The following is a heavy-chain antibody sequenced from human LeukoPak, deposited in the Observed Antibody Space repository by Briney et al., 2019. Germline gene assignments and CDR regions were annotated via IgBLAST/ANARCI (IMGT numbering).Heavy chain of an antibody. Sequence: GASVKVSCKASGYTFTSYDTNWVRQATGQGLEWMGWMNPNSGNTGYAQKFQGRVTMTRNTPISTAYMELSSLRSEDTAVYYCAGVPSPRGIYDSSGYQYNWFDPWGQGTLVTVSS. D-gene: IGHD3-22*01. CDR1: GYTFTSYD. V-gene: IGHV1-8*01. J-gene: IGHJ5*02. CDR2: MNPNSGNT. CDR3: AGVPSPRGIYDSSGYQYNWFDP.